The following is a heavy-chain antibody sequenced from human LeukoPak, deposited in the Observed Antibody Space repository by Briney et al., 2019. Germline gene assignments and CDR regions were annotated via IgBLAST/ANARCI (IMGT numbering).Heavy chain of an antibody. CDR1: GGSISSYY. V-gene: IGHV4-4*07. J-gene: IGHJ5*02. CDR2: IYTSGST. Sequence: SETLSLTCTVSGGSISSYYGSWIRQPAGKGLEWIGRIYTSGSTNYNPSLKSRVTMSVDTSKNQFSLKLSSVTAADTAVYYCARDQGGTEDYDFWSGYSDWFDPWGQGTLVTVSS. D-gene: IGHD3-3*01. CDR3: ARDQGGTEDYDFWSGYSDWFDP.